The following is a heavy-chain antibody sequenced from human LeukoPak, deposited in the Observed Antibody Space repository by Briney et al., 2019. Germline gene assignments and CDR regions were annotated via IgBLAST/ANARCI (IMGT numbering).Heavy chain of an antibody. D-gene: IGHD3-9*01. J-gene: IGHJ6*02. V-gene: IGHV3-23*01. Sequence: GGSLRLSCAASGFTFSSYAMSWFRQAPGKGLEWVSAISGSGGSTYYADSVKGRFTISRDNSKNTLYLQMNSLGAEDTAVYYCAKVSSTYYDILTGYYRAYQGSYYYYYGMDVWGQGTTVTVSS. CDR2: ISGSGGST. CDR3: AKVSSTYYDILTGYYRAYQGSYYYYYGMDV. CDR1: GFTFSSYA.